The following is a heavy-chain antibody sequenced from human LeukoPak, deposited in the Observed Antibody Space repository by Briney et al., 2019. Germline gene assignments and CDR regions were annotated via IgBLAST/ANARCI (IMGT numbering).Heavy chain of an antibody. Sequence: SETLSLTCTVSGDSISKYFWSWIRQSPGKGLEWIGYMYNGGSTIYNPSLKSRVTISTDTSKNQFSLRLDSVTAADTAVYYRARVEKAVTGILDSWGQGTHVTVSS. V-gene: IGHV4-59*01. D-gene: IGHD4-11*01. J-gene: IGHJ4*02. CDR1: GDSISKYF. CDR2: MYNGGST. CDR3: ARVEKAVTGILDS.